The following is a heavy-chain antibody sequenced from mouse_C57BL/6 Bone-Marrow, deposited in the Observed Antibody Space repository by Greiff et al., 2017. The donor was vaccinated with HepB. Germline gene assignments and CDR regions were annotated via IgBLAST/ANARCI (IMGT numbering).Heavy chain of an antibody. D-gene: IGHD2-12*01. CDR1: GFTITNTY. J-gene: IGHJ3*01. V-gene: IGHV14-3*01. CDR2: IDPANGNT. Sequence: VQLQQSVAELVRPGASVKLSCTASGFTITNTYMHWVKQRPEQGLEWIGMIDPANGNTNYAPKFQGKATITEDTSSNTAYLQRSSLTSEDAAVYYFASYDSEFAWFAYWCQGTVVTVTA. CDR3: ASYDSEFAWFAY.